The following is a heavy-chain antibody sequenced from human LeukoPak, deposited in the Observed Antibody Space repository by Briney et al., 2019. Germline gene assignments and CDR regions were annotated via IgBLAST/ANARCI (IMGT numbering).Heavy chain of an antibody. CDR3: ARGWERGFDC. CDR1: GFTLSTHD. J-gene: IGHJ4*02. CDR2: IGAAGGT. V-gene: IGHV3-13*01. D-gene: IGHD1-26*01. Sequence: PGGSLRLSCAASGFTLSTHDMLWVRQVTGKGLEWVSAIGAAGGTYYPGSVKGRFTISRENAKNSLYLQMNSLRVEDTAVYYCARGWERGFDCWGQGTLVTVFS.